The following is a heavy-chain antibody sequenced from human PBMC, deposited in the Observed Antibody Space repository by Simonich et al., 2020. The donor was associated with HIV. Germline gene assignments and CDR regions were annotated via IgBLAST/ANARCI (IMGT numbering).Heavy chain of an antibody. CDR2: INHSGSN. CDR1: GGSFSGYY. D-gene: IGHD1-26*01. CDR3: ARGGGTYYGGFYYMDV. J-gene: IGHJ6*03. V-gene: IGHV4-34*01. Sequence: QVQLQQWGAGLLKPSETLSLTCAVYGGSFSGYYWRWIRQPPREGPEWIGEINHSGSNNYNPSLKSRVTISEDTAKNQFSLKLSSVTAADTAVYYCARGGGTYYGGFYYMDVWGKGTTVTVSS.